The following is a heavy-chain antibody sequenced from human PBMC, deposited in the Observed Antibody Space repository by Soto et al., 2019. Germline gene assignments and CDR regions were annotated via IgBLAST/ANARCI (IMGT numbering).Heavy chain of an antibody. J-gene: IGHJ4*02. V-gene: IGHV3-9*01. Sequence: EVQLVESGGGLVQPGRSLRLSCAASGFTFDDYAMHWVRQAPGKGLEWVSGISWNSGSIGYADSVKGRFTISRDNAKNSRYLQMNSLRAEDTALYYCAKALRRRSSGTPGGPYYFDYWGQGTLVTVSS. CDR1: GFTFDDYA. CDR3: AKALRRRSSGTPGGPYYFDY. CDR2: ISWNSGSI. D-gene: IGHD6-19*01.